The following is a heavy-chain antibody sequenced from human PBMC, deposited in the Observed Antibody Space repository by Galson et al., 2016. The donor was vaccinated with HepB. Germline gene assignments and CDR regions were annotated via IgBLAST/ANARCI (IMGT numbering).Heavy chain of an antibody. CDR3: AREFVQSRLRDDYYYGIDV. J-gene: IGHJ6*02. D-gene: IGHD4-17*01. CDR2: INPKSGGT. Sequence: SVKVSCKASGYSFIGYYMHWVRQAPGQGLEWMGWINPKSGGTKYAQKFQGWVTMTRDTSISTAYLELSRLRSDDTAVYYCAREFVQSRLRDDYYYGIDVWGQGTTVTVSS. V-gene: IGHV1-2*04. CDR1: GYSFIGYY.